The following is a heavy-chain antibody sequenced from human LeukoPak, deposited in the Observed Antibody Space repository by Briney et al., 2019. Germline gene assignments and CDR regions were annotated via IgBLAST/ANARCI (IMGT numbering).Heavy chain of an antibody. CDR2: ISYDGSNK. V-gene: IGHV3-30*18. J-gene: IGHJ5*02. D-gene: IGHD1-14*01. Sequence: PGGSLRLSCAASGFTFSSYGMHWVRQAPGKGLEWVAVISYDGSNKYYADSVKGRFTISRDNSKNTLFLQMNSLRAEDTAVYYCTKRPNTNTAGWFGPWGQGTLVTVSS. CDR1: GFTFSSYG. CDR3: TKRPNTNTAGWFGP.